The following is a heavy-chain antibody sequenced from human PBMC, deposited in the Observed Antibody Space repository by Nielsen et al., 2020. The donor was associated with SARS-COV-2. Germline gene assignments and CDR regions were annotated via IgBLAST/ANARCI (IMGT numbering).Heavy chain of an antibody. CDR1: GFTFDDYA. D-gene: IGHD3-9*01. CDR3: GRSDILTGYIDY. V-gene: IGHV3-9*01. J-gene: IGHJ4*02. Sequence: GGSLRLSCAASGFTFDDYAMHWVRQAPGKGLEWVSGISWNSGSIGYADSVKGRFTISRDNAKNTLYLQMNGLRVEDTATYYCGRSDILTGYIDYWGQGTPVTVSS. CDR2: ISWNSGSI.